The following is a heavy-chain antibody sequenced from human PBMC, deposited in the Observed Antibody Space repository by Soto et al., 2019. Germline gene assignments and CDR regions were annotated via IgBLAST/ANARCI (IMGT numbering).Heavy chain of an antibody. V-gene: IGHV4-59*01. CDR2: IYYSGST. D-gene: IGHD1-26*01. CDR3: ASWSDAWELCLHY. Sequence: QVQLQESGPGLVKPSETLSLTCTVSGGSISSYYWSWIRQPPGKGLEWIGYIYYSGSTNYNPSLKSRVTISVDTSKNQFSLKLSSVTAADTAVYYCASWSDAWELCLHYWGQGTLVTVSS. CDR1: GGSISSYY. J-gene: IGHJ4*02.